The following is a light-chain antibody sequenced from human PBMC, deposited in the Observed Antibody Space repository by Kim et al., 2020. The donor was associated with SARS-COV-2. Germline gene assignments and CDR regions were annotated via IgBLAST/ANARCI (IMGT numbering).Light chain of an antibody. Sequence: IQMTQSPTSLSASLGDRVTITCRASESIGTYLNWYQQKPGKAPRLLIYDSSTLHTGVPSRFTGSGSGTDFTLTISGLQPEDVATYYCQQSFATLLFTFGQGTRLEIK. V-gene: IGKV1-39*01. CDR3: QQSFATLLFT. J-gene: IGKJ5*01. CDR1: ESIGTY. CDR2: DSS.